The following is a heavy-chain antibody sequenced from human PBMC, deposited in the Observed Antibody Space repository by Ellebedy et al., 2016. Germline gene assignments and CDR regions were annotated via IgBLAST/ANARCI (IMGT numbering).Heavy chain of an antibody. CDR2: IYYSGGT. Sequence: SETLSLTCTVSGGSISGYYWSWIRQSPGKGLEWIGYIYYSGGTRYNPSLKSRVTISIDTSEKRVFLKLSSMTAADTAVYYCARRGWKFDLWGRGALVTVSS. CDR3: ARRGWKFDL. J-gene: IGHJ2*01. CDR1: GGSISGYY. V-gene: IGHV4-59*08.